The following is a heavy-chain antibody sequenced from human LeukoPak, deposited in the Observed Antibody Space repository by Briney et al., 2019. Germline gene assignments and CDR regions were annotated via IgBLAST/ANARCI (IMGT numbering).Heavy chain of an antibody. J-gene: IGHJ4*02. CDR1: GGYVSNSFYY. D-gene: IGHD2-15*01. CDR2: LYYSGST. V-gene: IGHV4-39*01. CDR3: ASAATFSVDY. Sequence: PSETLSLTCTVSGGYVSNSFYYWGWIRQPPGKGLEWIGSLYYSGSTHYNPSLKSRVTMSVDTSNNQCSPKLSSVTAADTAVYFCASAATFSVDYWGQGTLVTVSS.